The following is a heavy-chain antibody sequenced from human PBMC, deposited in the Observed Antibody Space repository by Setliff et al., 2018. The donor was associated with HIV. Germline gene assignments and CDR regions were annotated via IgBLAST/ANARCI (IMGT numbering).Heavy chain of an antibody. V-gene: IGHV4-59*12. D-gene: IGHD4-17*01. CDR1: GGSISNYY. J-gene: IGHJ4*02. CDR2: GYYSGIT. Sequence: SETLSLTCTVSGGSISNYYWSWIRQPPGKGLEWIGCGYYSGITHYDPSLKSRVSISVDASKNQFSLNLTSVTAADTGVYYCARAPSTVTSRFDYWGQGTLVTVSS. CDR3: ARAPSTVTSRFDY.